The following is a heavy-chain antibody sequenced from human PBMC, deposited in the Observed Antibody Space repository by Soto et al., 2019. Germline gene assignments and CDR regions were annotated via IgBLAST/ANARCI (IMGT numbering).Heavy chain of an antibody. CDR3: AGRTVASSWTSDI. J-gene: IGHJ3*02. CDR2: ISGTAGKT. Sequence: PGGSLRLSCAASGFIFTRYAMAWVRQVPGKGLEWLAGISGTAGKTYYLDSVKGRFTISRDTSRNTVFLQMNSLRADDTAIYFCAGRTVASSWTSDIWGQGTMVTVS. CDR1: GFIFTRYA. D-gene: IGHD6-19*01. V-gene: IGHV3-23*01.